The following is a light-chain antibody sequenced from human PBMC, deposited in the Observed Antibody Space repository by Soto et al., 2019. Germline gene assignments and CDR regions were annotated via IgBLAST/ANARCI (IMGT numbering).Light chain of an antibody. CDR1: GSDVGYDNY. Sequence: QSALTQPASVSGSPGQSITISCTGTGSDVGYDNYVSWFQQHPGKAPKLMIYEVSRRPSGVSNRFSGSKSANTASLTISGLQAEDEAGYYCTSHTASSTWVFGGGTKLTVL. V-gene: IGLV2-14*01. CDR3: TSHTASSTWV. J-gene: IGLJ3*02. CDR2: EVS.